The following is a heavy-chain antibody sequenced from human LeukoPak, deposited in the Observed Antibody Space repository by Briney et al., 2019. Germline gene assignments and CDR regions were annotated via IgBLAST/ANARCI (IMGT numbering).Heavy chain of an antibody. CDR1: GFIFRSHW. J-gene: IGHJ3*02. D-gene: IGHD3-22*01. V-gene: IGHV3-7*01. Sequence: PGGSLRLSCAASGFIFRSHWMSWIRQAPGKGLEWVASIKQGGSERFYVDSVKGRFTISRDNAKKSLYLYMNSLRVEDTAVFYCARDLGGTNSSGYYGFDIWGQGTMVTVSS. CDR3: ARDLGGTNSSGYYGFDI. CDR2: IKQGGSER.